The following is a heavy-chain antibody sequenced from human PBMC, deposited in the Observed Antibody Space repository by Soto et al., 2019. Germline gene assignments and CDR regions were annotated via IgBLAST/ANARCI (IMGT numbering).Heavy chain of an antibody. CDR2: ISGSGGST. V-gene: IGHV3-23*01. Sequence: EVQLLESGGGLVQPGGSLRLSCAASGFTFRSYAMSWVRQAPGKGLEWVSEISGSGGSTYYADSMKGRFTISSDNSSNPPYRQINSLSASKTAVYACAKSPRHCSGGSGYSNACSIWGKGTMVTVCS. CDR1: GFTFRSYA. D-gene: IGHD2-15*01. CDR3: AKSPRHCSGGSGYSNACSI. J-gene: IGHJ3*02.